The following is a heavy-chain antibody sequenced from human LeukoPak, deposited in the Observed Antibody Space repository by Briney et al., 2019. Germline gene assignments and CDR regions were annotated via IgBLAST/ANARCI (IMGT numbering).Heavy chain of an antibody. D-gene: IGHD3-3*01. J-gene: IGHJ4*02. CDR2: ISGDGGST. Sequence: GGSLRLSCAASGFTFDDYAVHWVRQAPGKGLEWVSLISGDGGSTYYADSVKGRFTISRDNGKNSLYLQMNSLRTEDTALYYCAKDKHVYYDFWSGSRGLGYWGQGTLVTVSS. CDR3: AKDKHVYYDFWSGSRGLGY. V-gene: IGHV3-43*02. CDR1: GFTFDDYA.